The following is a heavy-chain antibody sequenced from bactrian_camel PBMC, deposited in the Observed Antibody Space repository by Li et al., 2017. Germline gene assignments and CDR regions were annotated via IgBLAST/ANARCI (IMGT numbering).Heavy chain of an antibody. CDR3: AADLVSGGDWRSVDLWSY. CDR2: IYGGIMT. Sequence: QVQLVESGGGSVQAGGSLRLSCAVSGYTRSPYCMGWFRQAPGEEREGVAAIYGGIMTYYADSVKGRFTISQDNAKPTLYLQMNALKPEDTAMYYCAADLVSGGDWRSVDLWSYWGQVTQVTVS. V-gene: IGHV3S1*01. CDR1: GYTRSPYC. D-gene: IGHD1*01. J-gene: IGHJ4*01.